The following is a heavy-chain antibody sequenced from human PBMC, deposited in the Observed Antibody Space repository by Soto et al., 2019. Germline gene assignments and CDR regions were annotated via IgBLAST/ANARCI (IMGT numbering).Heavy chain of an antibody. V-gene: IGHV1-69*13. CDR2: IIPIFGTA. CDR3: ARDRQYYDSSGYYGPDAFDI. CDR1: GGTFSSYA. Sequence: ASVKVSCKASGGTFSSYAISWVRQAPGQGLEWMGGIIPIFGTANYAQKFQGRVTITADESTSTAYMELSSLRSEDTAVYYCARDRQYYDSSGYYGPDAFDIWAQGTMVTVSS. D-gene: IGHD3-22*01. J-gene: IGHJ3*02.